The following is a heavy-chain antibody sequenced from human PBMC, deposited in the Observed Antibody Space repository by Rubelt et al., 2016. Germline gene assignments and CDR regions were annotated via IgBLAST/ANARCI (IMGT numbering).Heavy chain of an antibody. Sequence: GPAWVSGVSGSGGSTYYADSVKGRFTISRDNSKNTLFLQMNSLRAEDTAVYYCARDRVEYSYGYYGMDVWGQGTTVTVSS. D-gene: IGHD5-18*01. J-gene: IGHJ6*02. CDR3: ARDRVEYSYGYYGMDV. CDR2: VSGSGGST. V-gene: IGHV3-23*01.